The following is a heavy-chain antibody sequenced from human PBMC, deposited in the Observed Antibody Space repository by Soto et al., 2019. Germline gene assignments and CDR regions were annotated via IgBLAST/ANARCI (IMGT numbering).Heavy chain of an antibody. CDR3: ARGPYYDFWKGYSYFDS. CDR1: GGTFNIYA. CDR2: IIPVFGIP. D-gene: IGHD3-3*01. Sequence: GASLKVSCKASGGTFNIYAISWVRQAPGQGLEWMGGIIPVFGIPSYAQKFRGRVTITADESTDTAYMELSSLRSEDTAVYFCARGPYYDFWKGYSYFDSWGQETLVTVS. J-gene: IGHJ4*02. V-gene: IGHV1-69*13.